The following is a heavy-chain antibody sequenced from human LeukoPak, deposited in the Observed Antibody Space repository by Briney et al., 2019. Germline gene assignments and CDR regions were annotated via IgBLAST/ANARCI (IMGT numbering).Heavy chain of an antibody. CDR2: IKQDGSEK. J-gene: IGHJ4*02. V-gene: IGHV3-7*01. Sequence: GGSLRLSCAASGFTFSSYWMSWVRQAPGKGLEWVANIKQDGSEKYYVDSVKGRFTISRDNAKNSLYLQMNSLRAEDTAVYYCARSGYCSGGSCYRIFDYWGQGTLVTVSS. D-gene: IGHD2-15*01. CDR1: GFTFSSYW. CDR3: ARSGYCSGGSCYRIFDY.